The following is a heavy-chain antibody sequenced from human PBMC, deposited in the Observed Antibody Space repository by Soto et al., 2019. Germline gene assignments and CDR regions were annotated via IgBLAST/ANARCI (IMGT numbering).Heavy chain of an antibody. Sequence: EVQLVESGGGLVQPGGSLRLSCAASGFTFSSYWMTWVRQAPGKGLEWVAIIKSDGSEIYYVDSVKGRFTISRDNAKNSLYLQMNSLRIEDTAVYYCARGIWQWHPASLYWGQGTLVTVSS. V-gene: IGHV3-7*05. CDR1: GFTFSSYW. CDR3: ARGIWQWHPASLY. CDR2: IKSDGSEI. D-gene: IGHD6-19*01. J-gene: IGHJ4*02.